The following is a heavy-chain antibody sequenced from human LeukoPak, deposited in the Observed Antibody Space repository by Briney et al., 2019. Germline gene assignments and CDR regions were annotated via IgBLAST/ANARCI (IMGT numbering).Heavy chain of an antibody. J-gene: IGHJ4*02. D-gene: IGHD6-13*01. CDR3: AREEGLRSSSWFFDY. CDR1: GFTFSNCG. Sequence: PGGSLRLSCAASGFTFSNCGMLWVRQAPGKGLMWVAVIWYDGISNYYEESVKGRITISRDNSKNTLYLQMNRLKDEDTAVYYCAREEGLRSSSWFFDYWGQGTPVTVSS. V-gene: IGHV3-33*01. CDR2: IWYDGISN.